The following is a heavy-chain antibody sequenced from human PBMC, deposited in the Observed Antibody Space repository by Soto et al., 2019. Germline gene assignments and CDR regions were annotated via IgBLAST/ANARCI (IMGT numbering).Heavy chain of an antibody. D-gene: IGHD3-10*01. J-gene: IGHJ6*03. V-gene: IGHV3-21*01. CDR3: ARGFRRRITMVRGVCYMDV. Sequence: GGSLRLSCAASGFTFSSYSMNWVRQAPGKGLEWVSSISSSSSYIYYADSVKGRFTISRDNAKNSLYLQMNSLRAEDTAVYYCARGFRRRITMVRGVCYMDVWGKGTTVTVSS. CDR2: ISSSSSYI. CDR1: GFTFSSYS.